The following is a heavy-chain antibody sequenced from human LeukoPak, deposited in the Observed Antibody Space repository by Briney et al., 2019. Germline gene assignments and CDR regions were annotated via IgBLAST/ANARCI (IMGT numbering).Heavy chain of an antibody. D-gene: IGHD3-10*01. Sequence: GASVKVSCKASGYTFTSYDINWVRQATGQGLEWMGWMNPNSGSTGYAQKFQGRVTMTRNTSISTAYMELSSLRSEDTAVYYCARKALTMVRGVIMGYYYYMDVWGKGTTVTISS. CDR1: GYTFTSYD. CDR3: ARKALTMVRGVIMGYYYYMDV. J-gene: IGHJ6*03. CDR2: MNPNSGST. V-gene: IGHV1-8*02.